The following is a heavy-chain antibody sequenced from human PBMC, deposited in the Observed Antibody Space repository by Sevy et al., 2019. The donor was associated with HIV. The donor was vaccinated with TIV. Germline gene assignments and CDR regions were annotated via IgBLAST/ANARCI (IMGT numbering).Heavy chain of an antibody. Sequence: GGSLRLSCAASGFTFSSYGMHWVRQAPGKGLEWVVVIWYDGSNKYYADSVKGRFTISRDNSKNTLYLQMNSLRAEDTAVYYCVRGAAAGEYYFDYWGQGTLVTVSS. V-gene: IGHV3-33*01. CDR2: IWYDGSNK. CDR3: VRGAAAGEYYFDY. J-gene: IGHJ4*02. D-gene: IGHD6-13*01. CDR1: GFTFSSYG.